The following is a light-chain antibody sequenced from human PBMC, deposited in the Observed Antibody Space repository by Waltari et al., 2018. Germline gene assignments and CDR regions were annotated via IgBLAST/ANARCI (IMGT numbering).Light chain of an antibody. V-gene: IGLV4-69*01. CDR1: SGHRTYA. Sequence: QLMLTQSPSASASLGASVKLTCPLSSGHRTYAIAWHQQQPEKGPRYLMKVNRDGSHIKGDGFPDCFSGSSSGAERYLTISSLQSEDEADYYCQTGGFGIWVFGGGTKLTVL. CDR2: VNRDGSH. CDR3: QTGGFGIWV. J-gene: IGLJ3*02.